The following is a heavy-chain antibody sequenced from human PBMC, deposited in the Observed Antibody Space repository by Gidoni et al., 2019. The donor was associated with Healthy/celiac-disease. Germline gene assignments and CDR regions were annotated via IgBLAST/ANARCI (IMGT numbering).Heavy chain of an antibody. Sequence: QVQLVESGGGVVQPGRSLRLSCAASGFTFSSYAMHWVRQAPGKGLEWVAVRSYDGSNKYYADSVKGRFTISRDNSKNTLYLQMNSLRAEDTAVYYCARARGAWENYFDYWGQGTLVTVSS. CDR1: GFTFSSYA. CDR2: RSYDGSNK. J-gene: IGHJ4*02. V-gene: IGHV3-30-3*01. CDR3: ARARGAWENYFDY. D-gene: IGHD1-26*01.